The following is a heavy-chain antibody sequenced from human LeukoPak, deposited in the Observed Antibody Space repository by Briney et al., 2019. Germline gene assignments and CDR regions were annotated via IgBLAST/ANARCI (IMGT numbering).Heavy chain of an antibody. D-gene: IGHD3-3*01. CDR1: GFTFSRYA. CDR3: ANPEWLLPSYYYYGLDV. CDR2: IRGSGVST. V-gene: IGHV3-23*01. Sequence: PGGSLRLSCAASGFTFSRYAMSWVRQAPGKGLEWLSSIRGSGVSTYYADSVKGRFTISRDNSKNTLYLQMDSLRVEDTAVYYCANPEWLLPSYYYYGLDVWGQGTTVTVSS. J-gene: IGHJ6*02.